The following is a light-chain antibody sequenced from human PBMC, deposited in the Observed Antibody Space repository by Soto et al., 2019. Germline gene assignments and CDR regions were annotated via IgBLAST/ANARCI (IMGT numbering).Light chain of an antibody. Sequence: EIVLTQSPATLSLSPGERATLSCRARQSVSSYLAWYQQKPGQAPRLLIYDASNRATGIPARFSGSGSGTDFTLTISSLEPEDFAVYYCQQRSNWPPWTIGQGTKVEIK. J-gene: IGKJ1*01. CDR3: QQRSNWPPWT. CDR2: DAS. V-gene: IGKV3-11*01. CDR1: QSVSSY.